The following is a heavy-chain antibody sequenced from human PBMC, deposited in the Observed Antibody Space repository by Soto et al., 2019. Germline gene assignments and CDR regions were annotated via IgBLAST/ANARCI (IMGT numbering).Heavy chain of an antibody. CDR2: IIPIFGTA. Sequence: QVQLVQSGAEVKKPGSSVKVSCKASGGTFSSYDISWVRQAPGQGLEWMGGIIPIFGTANYAQKFQGRVTITADESTSTAYMELSSLRSEDTALYYSARGAWHRSAFDIWGQGTMVTISS. CDR3: ARGAWHRSAFDI. V-gene: IGHV1-69*01. CDR1: GGTFSSYD. J-gene: IGHJ3*02.